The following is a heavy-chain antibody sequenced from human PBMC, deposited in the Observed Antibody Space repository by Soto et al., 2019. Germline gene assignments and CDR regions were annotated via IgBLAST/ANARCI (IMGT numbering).Heavy chain of an antibody. V-gene: IGHV1-2*04. Sequence: GASVKVSCKASGYTFTGYYMHWVRQSPGQGLEWMGWINPNSGGTNYAQKFQGWVTMTRDTSISTAYMELSRLRSDDTAVYYCARGGTGTTGANWFEPWGQGTLVTVSS. CDR1: GYTFTGYY. CDR3: ARGGTGTTGANWFEP. CDR2: INPNSGGT. J-gene: IGHJ5*02. D-gene: IGHD1-1*01.